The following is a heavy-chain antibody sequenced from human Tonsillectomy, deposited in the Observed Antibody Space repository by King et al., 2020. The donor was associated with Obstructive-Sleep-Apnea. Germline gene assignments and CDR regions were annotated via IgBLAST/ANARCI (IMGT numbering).Heavy chain of an antibody. CDR3: AREASGYDI. CDR1: GFTFDNYW. CDR2: IKGDGSKK. J-gene: IGHJ3*02. V-gene: IGHV3-7*01. Sequence: VQLVESGGGLVLPGGSLRLSCAASGFTFDNYWMSWVLQAPGKGLEWGANIKGDGSKKYYVDSVKGRFTISGDNAKNSLALQMNSLRVEDTAVYYCAREASGYDIWGQGAMVTVSS. D-gene: IGHD1-1*01.